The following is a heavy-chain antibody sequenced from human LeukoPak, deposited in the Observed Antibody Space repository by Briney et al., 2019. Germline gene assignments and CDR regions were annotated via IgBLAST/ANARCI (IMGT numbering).Heavy chain of an antibody. J-gene: IGHJ4*02. CDR1: AFTFSSYT. Sequence: GGSLRLSCAASAFTFSSYTMHWVRQAPGKGLEWVSCISSSSTYKFYADSVRGRFAISRDDAKNSLYLQMNSLRADDTAVYYCVRENHGSFDHWGQGSLVTVSS. CDR3: VRENHGSFDH. CDR2: ISSSSTYK. D-gene: IGHD1-14*01. V-gene: IGHV3-21*01.